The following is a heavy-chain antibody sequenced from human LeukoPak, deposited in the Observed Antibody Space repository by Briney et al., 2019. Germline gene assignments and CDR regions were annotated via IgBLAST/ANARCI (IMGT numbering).Heavy chain of an antibody. CDR1: GGSISSYY. V-gene: IGHV4-59*08. CDR3: AIHRGDGYNQRMYWYFDL. CDR2: IYYSGST. Sequence: SETLSLTCTVSGGSISSYYWSWIRQPPGKGLEWIGYIYYSGSTNYNPSLKSRVTISVDTSKNQFSLKLSSVTAADEPVNHCAIHRGDGYNQRMYWYFDLWGRGTLVTVSS. D-gene: IGHD5-24*01. J-gene: IGHJ2*01.